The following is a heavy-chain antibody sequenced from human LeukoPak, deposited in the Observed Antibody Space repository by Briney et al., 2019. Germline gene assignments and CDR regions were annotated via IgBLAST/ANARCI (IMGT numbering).Heavy chain of an antibody. J-gene: IGHJ3*02. D-gene: IGHD2/OR15-2a*01. CDR1: GGSISSGGYY. CDR2: IYDSGTT. V-gene: IGHV4-61*08. Sequence: PSQTLSLTCTVSGGSISSGGYYWSWIRQPPGRGLEWIGYIYDSGTTNYNPSLKSRVTISVDTSKNQFSLTLNSVTAADTAVYYCARDFSAAFDIWGQGTMVTVSS. CDR3: ARDFSAAFDI.